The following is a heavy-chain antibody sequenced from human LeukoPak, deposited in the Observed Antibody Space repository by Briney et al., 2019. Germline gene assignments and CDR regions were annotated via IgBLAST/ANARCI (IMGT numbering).Heavy chain of an antibody. CDR1: GFTFSNYA. V-gene: IGHV3-30*04. CDR3: ARAIGSSWGKVDY. Sequence: PGRSLRLSCAASGFTFSNYAMHWVRQAPGKGLEWVAVISYDGSSKYYADSVKGRFTISRDNSKNTLYLHVNSLRPEDTAVYYCARAIGSSWGKVDYWGQGTLVTVSS. D-gene: IGHD6-13*01. CDR2: ISYDGSSK. J-gene: IGHJ4*02.